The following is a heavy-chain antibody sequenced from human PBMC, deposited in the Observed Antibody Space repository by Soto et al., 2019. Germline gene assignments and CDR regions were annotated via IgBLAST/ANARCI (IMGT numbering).Heavy chain of an antibody. CDR1: GFTFSSYG. D-gene: IGHD3-9*01. J-gene: IGHJ3*02. CDR2: ISYDGSNK. CDR3: AKNFDWFDAFDI. V-gene: IGHV3-30*18. Sequence: GGSLRLSCAASGFTFSSYGMHWVRQAPGKGLEWVAVISYDGSNKYYADSVKGRFTISRDNSKNTLYLQMNSLRAEDTAVYYCAKNFDWFDAFDIWGQGTMVTVSS.